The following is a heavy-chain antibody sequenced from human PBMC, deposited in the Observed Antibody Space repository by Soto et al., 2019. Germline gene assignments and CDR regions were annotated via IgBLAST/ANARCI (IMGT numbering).Heavy chain of an antibody. D-gene: IGHD4-17*01. CDR3: ARGDGDPHDY. J-gene: IGHJ4*02. CDR1: GGTFSSYT. V-gene: IGHV1-69*02. Sequence: QVQLVQSGAEVKKPGSSVKVSCKASGGTFSSYTISWVRQAPGQGLEWMGRIIPMFGIANYAQKFKGRVTITADKSTSTAYMELSSLRSEDTAVSYCARGDGDPHDYWGQGTLVTVSS. CDR2: IIPMFGIA.